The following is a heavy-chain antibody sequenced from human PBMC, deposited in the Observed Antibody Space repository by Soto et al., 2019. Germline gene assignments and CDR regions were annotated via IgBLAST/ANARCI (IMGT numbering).Heavy chain of an antibody. Sequence: SLKISCKGSGYSFTSYWISWVRQMPGKGLEWMGRIDPSDSYTNYSPSFQGHVTISADKSISTAYLQWSSLKASDTAMYYCARHTFYYDSSGYYSYYYYGMDVWGQGTTVTVSS. CDR1: GYSFTSYW. CDR3: ARHTFYYDSSGYYSYYYYGMDV. D-gene: IGHD3-22*01. CDR2: IDPSDSYT. J-gene: IGHJ6*02. V-gene: IGHV5-10-1*01.